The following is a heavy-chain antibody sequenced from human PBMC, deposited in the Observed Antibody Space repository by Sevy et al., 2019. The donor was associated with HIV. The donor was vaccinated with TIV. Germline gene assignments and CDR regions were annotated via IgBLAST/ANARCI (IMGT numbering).Heavy chain of an antibody. CDR3: ARVVGALPGYYYGMDV. CDR1: GFIFSSYA. CDR2: LGDSGAAT. V-gene: IGHV3-23*01. Sequence: GGSLRLSCAASGFIFSSYAMSWVRQAPGKGLQWVSALGDSGAATYYADSVKGRFTISRDNSKNTLFLQLNSPRAEDTAVYYCARVVGALPGYYYGMDVWGQGTTVTVS. J-gene: IGHJ6*02. D-gene: IGHD1-26*01.